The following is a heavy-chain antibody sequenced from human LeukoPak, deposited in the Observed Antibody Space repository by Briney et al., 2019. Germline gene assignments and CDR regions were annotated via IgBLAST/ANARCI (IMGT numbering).Heavy chain of an antibody. CDR3: AKSDCSSTGCSYYYYYGMDV. Sequence: AGGSLRLSCAASGFTFSSYAMSWVRQAPGKGLEWVSAISGSGGSTYYADSVKGRFTISRDNSKNTLYLQMNSLRAEDTAVYYCAKSDCSSTGCSYYYYYGMDVWGKGTTVTVSS. CDR1: GFTFSSYA. J-gene: IGHJ6*04. CDR2: ISGSGGST. D-gene: IGHD2-2*01. V-gene: IGHV3-23*01.